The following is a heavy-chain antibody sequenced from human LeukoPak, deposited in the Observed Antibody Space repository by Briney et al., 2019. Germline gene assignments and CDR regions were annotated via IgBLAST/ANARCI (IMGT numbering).Heavy chain of an antibody. CDR3: ASTYGDRGWFNP. D-gene: IGHD4-17*01. V-gene: IGHV4-39*01. CDR1: GGSISSIIYY. Sequence: KPSETLSLTCTVSGGSISSIIYYWGSIRQPPGKGLQWIGSIFYSGNTYYNPSLKSRVTISVDTSKNQFSLKVSSVSAADTALYYCASTYGDRGWFNPWGQGTLVTVSS. CDR2: IFYSGNT. J-gene: IGHJ5*02.